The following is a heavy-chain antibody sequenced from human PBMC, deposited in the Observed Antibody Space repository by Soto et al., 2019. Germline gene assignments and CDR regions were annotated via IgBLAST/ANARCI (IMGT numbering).Heavy chain of an antibody. CDR1: GFPFSTDG. CDR3: ASSLAAAGTGHYYYGMDV. Sequence: GGSLRLSLAPSGFPFSTDGMNWVRQPPGKGLEWLSSISDSGHYIYYADSVKGRFTISRDNAKNSLFLQMNSLRGEDTAVYYCASSLAAAGTGHYYYGMDVCGQGTTVTVSS. V-gene: IGHV3-21*01. D-gene: IGHD6-13*01. J-gene: IGHJ6*02. CDR2: ISDSGHYI.